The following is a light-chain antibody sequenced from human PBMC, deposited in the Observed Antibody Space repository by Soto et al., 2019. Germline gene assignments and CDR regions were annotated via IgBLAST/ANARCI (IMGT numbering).Light chain of an antibody. V-gene: IGLV7-46*01. Sequence: QALVTQEPSRTVSPGGTVTLTCGSSTGAVTNGHYPYWVQQKPGQAPRTLIYDTTNRHSWTPARFSGSLLGGKAALTLSGAQPEDEAEYYCLLSYNGPYVFGTGTKVTVL. CDR1: TGAVTNGHY. CDR3: LLSYNGPYV. CDR2: DTT. J-gene: IGLJ1*01.